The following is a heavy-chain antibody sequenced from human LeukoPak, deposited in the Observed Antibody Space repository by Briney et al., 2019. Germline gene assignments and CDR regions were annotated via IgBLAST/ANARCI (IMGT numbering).Heavy chain of an antibody. CDR1: GFTFSSYA. J-gene: IGHJ3*02. V-gene: IGHV3-30-3*01. Sequence: GGSLRPSCAASGFTFSSYAMHWVRQAPGKGLEWVAVISYGGSNKYYADSVKGRFTISRDNSKNTLYLQMNSLRAEDTAVYYCARAPGDAFDIWGQGTMVTVSS. CDR3: ARAPGDAFDI. CDR2: ISYGGSNK.